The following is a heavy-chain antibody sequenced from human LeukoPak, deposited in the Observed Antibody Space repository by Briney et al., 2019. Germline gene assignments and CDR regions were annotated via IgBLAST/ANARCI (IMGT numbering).Heavy chain of an antibody. V-gene: IGHV3-21*01. CDR1: GFTIVTYS. D-gene: IGHD6-19*01. Sequence: GGSLRLSCAASGFTIVTYSMSWVRQAPGKGLEWVSTMNSDGGYIVYADSVKARFTISKDNAKNSLYLQMNSLRADDTAVYYCARDNAGWSRDYWGQGTLVTVSS. CDR3: ARDNAGWSRDY. J-gene: IGHJ4*02. CDR2: MNSDGGYI.